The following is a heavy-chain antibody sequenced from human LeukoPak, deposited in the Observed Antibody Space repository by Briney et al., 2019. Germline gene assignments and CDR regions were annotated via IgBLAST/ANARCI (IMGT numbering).Heavy chain of an antibody. CDR3: TRGLHQYDSSALGY. J-gene: IGHJ4*02. Sequence: GGSLRLSCAASGFTFNSYTMNWVRQAPGQGLKWVSSISSRSDSTYYADSVKGRFTFSRDYAKNSVYLQMNTLTAEDTAVYYCTRGLHQYDSSALGYWGQGTLVTVSS. D-gene: IGHD3-22*01. CDR1: GFTFNSYT. V-gene: IGHV3-21*01. CDR2: ISSRSDST.